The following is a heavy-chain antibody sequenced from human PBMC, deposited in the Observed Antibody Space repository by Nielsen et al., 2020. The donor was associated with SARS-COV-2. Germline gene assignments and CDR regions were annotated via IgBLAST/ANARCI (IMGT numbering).Heavy chain of an antibody. J-gene: IGHJ5*02. Sequence: WIRQPPGKGLEWIGSIYYSGSTYYNPFLKSRVTISVDTSKNQFSLKLSSVTAADTAVYYCARSPKEQLAQVGGGNWFDPWGQGTLVTVSS. CDR2: IYYSGST. D-gene: IGHD6-13*01. V-gene: IGHV4-39*01. CDR3: ARSPKEQLAQVGGGNWFDP.